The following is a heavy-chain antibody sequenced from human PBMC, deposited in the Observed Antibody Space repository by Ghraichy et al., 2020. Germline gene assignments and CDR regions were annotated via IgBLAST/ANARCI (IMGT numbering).Heavy chain of an antibody. CDR2: INDRGTTT. J-gene: IGHJ4*02. CDR3: ARDLSRGAYPGDFEN. V-gene: IGHV3-11*01. CDR1: GFTFKNSY. D-gene: IGHD2-8*02. Sequence: GGSLRLSCAASGFTFKNSYMSWIRQAPGSGLEWLAFINDRGTTTYYSDSVKGRFTISRDNAMNSLYLQMNSLRDEDTATYYCARDLSRGAYPGDFENWGQGSLVTVSS.